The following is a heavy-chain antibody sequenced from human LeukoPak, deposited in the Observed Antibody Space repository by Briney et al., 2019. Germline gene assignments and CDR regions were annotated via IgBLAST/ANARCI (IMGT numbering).Heavy chain of an antibody. CDR3: ARAFRSSWYGGHNWFDP. Sequence: SETLSLTCAVSGGSISSYYWSWIRQPAGKGLEWIGRIYTSGSTNYNPSLKRRVTMSVDTSKNQFSLKLSSVTAADTAVYYCARAFRSSWYGGHNWFDPWGQGTLVTVSS. CDR2: IYTSGST. V-gene: IGHV4-4*07. CDR1: GGSISSYY. J-gene: IGHJ5*02. D-gene: IGHD6-13*01.